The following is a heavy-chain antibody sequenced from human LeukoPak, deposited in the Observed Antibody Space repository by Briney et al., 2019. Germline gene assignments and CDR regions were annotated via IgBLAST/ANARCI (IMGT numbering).Heavy chain of an antibody. CDR2: IYRTRST. V-gene: IGHV4-38-2*02. D-gene: IGHD3-10*01. CDR1: SYSISSDYY. CDR3: ARDLSITMIRGVTFDY. Sequence: SETLSLTCTVSSYSISSDYYWGWIRQPPGKGLEWIGNIYRTRSTYYNPSLTSRVTISIDTSKNQFSLKLSSVTAADTAVYYCARDLSITMIRGVTFDYWGQGALVTVSS. J-gene: IGHJ4*02.